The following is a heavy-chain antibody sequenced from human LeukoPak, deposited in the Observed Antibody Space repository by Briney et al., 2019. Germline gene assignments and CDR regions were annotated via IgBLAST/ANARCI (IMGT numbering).Heavy chain of an antibody. Sequence: SGPTLVNPTQTLTLTCTFSGFSLSTSGMCVSWIRQPPGKALEWLARIDWDDDKYYSTSLKTRLTISKDTSKNQVVLTMTNMDPVDTATYYCARSAHYYGSGSYSKRENDYWGQGTLVTVSS. CDR1: GFSLSTSGMC. J-gene: IGHJ4*02. CDR3: ARSAHYYGSGSYSKRENDY. CDR2: IDWDDDK. V-gene: IGHV2-70*11. D-gene: IGHD3-10*01.